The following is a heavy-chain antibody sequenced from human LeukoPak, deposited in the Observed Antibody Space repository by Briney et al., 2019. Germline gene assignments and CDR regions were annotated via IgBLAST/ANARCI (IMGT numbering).Heavy chain of an antibody. Sequence: GGSLRLSCAASGFSFSSYWMSWVRQAPGKGLEWVANIKQDGSDKYYMASVKGRLTISRDNSKNSLYLQMDSLRAEDTAVYYCARTQCISTRCSHYFDSWGQGTLVTVSS. V-gene: IGHV3-7*05. CDR3: ARTQCISTRCSHYFDS. J-gene: IGHJ4*02. CDR1: GFSFSSYW. CDR2: IKQDGSDK. D-gene: IGHD2-2*01.